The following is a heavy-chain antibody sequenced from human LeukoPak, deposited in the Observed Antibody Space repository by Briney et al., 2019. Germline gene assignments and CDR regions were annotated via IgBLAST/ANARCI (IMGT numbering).Heavy chain of an antibody. CDR3: AKDLYDSSGSRYDY. CDR2: MSAGGSST. J-gene: IGHJ4*02. V-gene: IGHV3-23*01. Sequence: AGGSLRLSCAASGFTFSTYAMSWVRQAPGKGLEWVSAMSAGGSSTWYADSVKGRLTISRDNSKNTLFLQMNSLRAEDTAVYYCAKDLYDSSGSRYDYWGQGTLVTVSS. CDR1: GFTFSTYA. D-gene: IGHD3-22*01.